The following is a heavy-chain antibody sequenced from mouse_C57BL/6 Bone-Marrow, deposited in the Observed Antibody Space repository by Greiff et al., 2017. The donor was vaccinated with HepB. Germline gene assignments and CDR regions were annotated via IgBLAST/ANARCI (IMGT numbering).Heavy chain of an antibody. CDR1: GYTFTDYY. V-gene: IGHV1-76*01. D-gene: IGHD1-1*01. Sequence: QVHVKQSGAELVRPGASVKLSCKASGYTFTDYYINWVKQRPGQGLEWIARIYPGSGNTYYNEKFKGKATLTAEKSSSTAYMQLSSLTSEDSAVYFCARRGYYYGSSYDYWGQGTTLTVSS. CDR3: ARRGYYYGSSYDY. J-gene: IGHJ2*01. CDR2: IYPGSGNT.